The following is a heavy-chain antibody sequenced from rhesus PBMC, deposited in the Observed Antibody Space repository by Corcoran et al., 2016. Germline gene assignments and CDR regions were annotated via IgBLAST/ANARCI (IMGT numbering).Heavy chain of an antibody. V-gene: IGHV4-122*02. CDR1: GVSIRSSYYS. J-gene: IGHJ4*01. D-gene: IGHD6-31*01. Sequence: QVQLQESGPGRMKPSETLSLTSAALGVSIRSSYYSWGCIRQDPGKGLEWVGYISSTGSTSYNPSLKSRVTISRDTSKNQFSLKLSSVTAADTAVYYCARHPVGGYSSDWGQGVLVTVSS. CDR3: ARHPVGGYSSD. CDR2: ISSTGST.